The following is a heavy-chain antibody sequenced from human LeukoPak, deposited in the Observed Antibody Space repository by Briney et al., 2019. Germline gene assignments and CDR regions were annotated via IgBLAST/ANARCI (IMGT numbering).Heavy chain of an antibody. Sequence: ASVNVSCKASGYTFTSYDISWVRQATGQGLEWMGWMNPNSGNAGYAQRFQGRVTMTRNNSISTAYMELTSLRSEDTAVYYCGRPLQRGSWTQRALDYWGQGTLVTVSS. J-gene: IGHJ4*02. CDR3: GRPLQRGSWTQRALDY. CDR2: MNPNSGNA. V-gene: IGHV1-8*01. D-gene: IGHD3-10*01. CDR1: GYTFTSYD.